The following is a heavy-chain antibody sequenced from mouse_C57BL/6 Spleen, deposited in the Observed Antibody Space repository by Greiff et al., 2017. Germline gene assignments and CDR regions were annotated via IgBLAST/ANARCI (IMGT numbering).Heavy chain of an antibody. Sequence: VQRVESGAELVKPGASVKLSCKASGYTFTSYWMHWVKQRPGQGLEWIGMIHPNSGSTNYNEKFKSKATLTVDKSSSTAYMQLSSLTSEDSAVYYCAGPTDYYGSSPWYFDVWGTGTTVTVSS. D-gene: IGHD1-1*01. V-gene: IGHV1-64*01. CDR3: AGPTDYYGSSPWYFDV. CDR2: IHPNSGST. J-gene: IGHJ1*03. CDR1: GYTFTSYW.